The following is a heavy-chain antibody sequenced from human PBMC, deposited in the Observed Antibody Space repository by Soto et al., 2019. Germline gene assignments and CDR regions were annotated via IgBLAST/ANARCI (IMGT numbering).Heavy chain of an antibody. V-gene: IGHV3-30*18. Sequence: GGSLRLSCAASGFTFSSYGMHWVRQAPGKGLEWVAVISYDGSNKYYADSVKRRFTIARDKSKNTLYLQMSRLRAEDTALYYCAKDSAYGSSTSCYLCWGQGTLVTVSS. CDR1: GFTFSSYG. CDR2: ISYDGSNK. J-gene: IGHJ4*02. CDR3: AKDSAYGSSTSCYLC. D-gene: IGHD2-2*01.